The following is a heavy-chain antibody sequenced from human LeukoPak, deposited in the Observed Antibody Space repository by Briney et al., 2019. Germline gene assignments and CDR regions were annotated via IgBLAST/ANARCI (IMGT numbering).Heavy chain of an antibody. V-gene: IGHV4-59*01. D-gene: IGHD6-19*01. J-gene: IGHJ3*02. Sequence: PSETLSLTCTVSGGSISSYYWSWIRQPPGKGLEWIGYIYYSGSTNYNPSLKSRVTISVDTSKNQFSLKLSSVTAADTAVYYCARVKEWLADAFDIWGQGTMVTVSS. CDR2: IYYSGST. CDR3: ARVKEWLADAFDI. CDR1: GGSISSYY.